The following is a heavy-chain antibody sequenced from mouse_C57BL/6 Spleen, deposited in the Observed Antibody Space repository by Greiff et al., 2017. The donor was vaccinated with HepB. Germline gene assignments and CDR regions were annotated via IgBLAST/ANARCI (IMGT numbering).Heavy chain of an antibody. CDR3: EREGGLWLRDYYAMDY. J-gene: IGHJ4*01. D-gene: IGHD2-2*01. CDR2: IYPGDGDT. Sequence: QVQLQQSGPELVKPGASVKISCKASGYAFSSSWMNWVKQRPGKGLEWIGRIYPGDGDTNYKGKFKGKATLTADKSSSTAYMQLSSLTSEDSAVYFCEREGGLWLRDYYAMDYWGQGTSVTVSS. CDR1: GYAFSSSW. V-gene: IGHV1-82*01.